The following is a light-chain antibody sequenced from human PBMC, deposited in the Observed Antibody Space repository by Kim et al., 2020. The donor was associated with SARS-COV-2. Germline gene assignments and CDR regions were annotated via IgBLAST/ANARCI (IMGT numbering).Light chain of an antibody. J-gene: IGKJ2*01. V-gene: IGKV3-20*01. CDR3: QQYGSPPYT. CDR2: DAT. Sequence: LSSGERATLSCRASQSVSNNYLAWYQHKPGQAPRPLIFDATRRATGVPDRFSGSASGTDFTLTISRLEPSDFAVYYCQQYGSPPYTFGQGTKLEI. CDR1: QSVSNNY.